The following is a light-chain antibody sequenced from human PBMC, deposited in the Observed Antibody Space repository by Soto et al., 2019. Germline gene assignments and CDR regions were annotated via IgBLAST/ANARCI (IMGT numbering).Light chain of an antibody. CDR3: HQYNNWPPHT. Sequence: VLTQSPATLSVSPGDRATLSCRASQNVGNNLAWYQQKPGQAPRLLIYGASSGATGLPARFSASGSGTAFTLSISSLQSEDFAVYYCHQYNNWPPHTFGQGTKLEI. CDR2: GAS. CDR1: QNVGNN. J-gene: IGKJ2*01. V-gene: IGKV3-15*01.